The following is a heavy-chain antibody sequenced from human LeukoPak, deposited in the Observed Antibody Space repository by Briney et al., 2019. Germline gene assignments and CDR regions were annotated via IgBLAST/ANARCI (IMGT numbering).Heavy chain of an antibody. CDR2: INQDGSKK. D-gene: IGHD6-19*01. Sequence: PGGSLRLSCEASGFTFSTYWMIWVRQDPGKGLEWVANINQDGSKKYYVDSIKGRFTISRDNAKNSLYLQMISLTAEDTALYYCARVFSGWYGNYMDVWGKGTTVTVSS. CDR3: ARVFSGWYGNYMDV. V-gene: IGHV3-7*01. J-gene: IGHJ6*03. CDR1: GFTFSTYW.